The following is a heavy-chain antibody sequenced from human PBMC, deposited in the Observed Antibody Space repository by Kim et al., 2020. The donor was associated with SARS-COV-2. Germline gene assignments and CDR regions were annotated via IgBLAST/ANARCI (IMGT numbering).Heavy chain of an antibody. Sequence: ASVKVSCKASGYTFTSYAMHWVRQAPGQRLEWMGWINAGNGNTKYSQKFQGRVTITRDTSARTAYMELSSLRSEDTAVYYCARAVWFGEALDYWGQGTLVTVSS. CDR2: INAGNGNT. CDR1: GYTFTSYA. J-gene: IGHJ4*02. V-gene: IGHV1-3*01. D-gene: IGHD3-10*01. CDR3: ARAVWFGEALDY.